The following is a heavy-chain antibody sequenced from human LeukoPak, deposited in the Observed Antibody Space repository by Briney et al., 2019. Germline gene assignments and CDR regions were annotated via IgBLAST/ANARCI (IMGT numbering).Heavy chain of an antibody. CDR1: GGTFSSYA. CDR2: IIPIFGTA. V-gene: IGHV1-69*05. D-gene: IGHD5-24*01. J-gene: IGHJ3*02. Sequence: SVKVSCKASGGTFSSYAISWVRQAPGQGLEWMGGIIPIFGTANYAQKFQGRVTMTRDTSTSTVYMELSSLKSEDTAVYYCARVRDGYNDAYDIWGQGTMVTVSS. CDR3: ARVRDGYNDAYDI.